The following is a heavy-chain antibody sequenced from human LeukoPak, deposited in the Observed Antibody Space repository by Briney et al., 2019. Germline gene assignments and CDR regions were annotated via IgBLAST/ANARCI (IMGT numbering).Heavy chain of an antibody. V-gene: IGHV5-51*01. CDR3: ARHAYDTYGYPALEY. CDR1: GYSFITYR. Sequence: ESLKISCKGSGYSFITYRVGWVRQMPGKGLEWMGFIYPGDSDTGYGPSFQGQVTISADKSISTAYLQWSSLKASDTAMYYCARHAYDTYGYPALEYWGQGTLVTVSS. J-gene: IGHJ4*02. CDR2: IYPGDSDT. D-gene: IGHD3-22*01.